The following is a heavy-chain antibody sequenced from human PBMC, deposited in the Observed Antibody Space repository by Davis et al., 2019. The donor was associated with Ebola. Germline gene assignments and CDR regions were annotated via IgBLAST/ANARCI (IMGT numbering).Heavy chain of an antibody. V-gene: IGHV3-48*03. CDR2: IGNSGKRM. D-gene: IGHD3-22*01. CDR3: AKDMVGYYDSRGYSSGGIED. J-gene: IGHJ4*02. CDR1: GFIFSDYE. Sequence: GESLKISCEASGFIFSDYEMNWVRQTPEKGLEWVAYIGNSGKRMHYADSVRGRFTISRDNDQNSLYLQMDSLRPEDTALYYCAKDMVGYYDSRGYSSGGIEDWGQGTLVTVSS.